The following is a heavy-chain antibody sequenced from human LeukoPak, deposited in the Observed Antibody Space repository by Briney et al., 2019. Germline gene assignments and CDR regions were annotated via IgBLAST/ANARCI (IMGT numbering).Heavy chain of an antibody. Sequence: PSETLSLTCAVSGGSISSGGYSWSWIRQPPGKGLEWIGYIYHSGSTYYNPSLKSRVTISVDRSKNQFSLKLSSVTAADTAVYYCARAGPTIGNWYFDLWGRGTLVTVSS. CDR2: IYHSGST. J-gene: IGHJ2*01. CDR3: ARAGPTIGNWYFDL. V-gene: IGHV4-30-2*01. CDR1: GGSISSGGYS.